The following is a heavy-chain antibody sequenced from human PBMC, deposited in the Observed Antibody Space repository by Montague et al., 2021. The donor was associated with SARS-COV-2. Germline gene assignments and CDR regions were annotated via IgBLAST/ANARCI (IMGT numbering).Heavy chain of an antibody. D-gene: IGHD3-22*01. CDR3: ARGRIEVSMIVVVLTGASYYKDV. CDR1: GESFSGHY. CDR2: INNSGST. V-gene: IGHV4-34*01. J-gene: IGHJ6*03. Sequence: SETLSLTCAVYGESFSGHYWSWIRQPPGKGLEWIGEINNSGSTNYNPSLKSRVTISVDTSKNQFSLKLHSVTAADTAVYYCARGRIEVSMIVVVLTGASYYKDVWGKGTTVTVSS.